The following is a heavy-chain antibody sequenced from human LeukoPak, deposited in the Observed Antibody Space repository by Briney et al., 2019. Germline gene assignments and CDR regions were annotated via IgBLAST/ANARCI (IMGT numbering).Heavy chain of an antibody. Sequence: SETLSLTCAASGGSLSSYYWSWVRQPPGKGLEWIGYIYSSGGTTYNPPLKSRVTISGETSKNQFSLKLSSVPPADTAVYYCVRDNDNWFDPWGQGTLVTVSS. CDR1: GGSLSSYY. CDR2: IYSSGGT. V-gene: IGHV4-59*01. J-gene: IGHJ5*02. CDR3: VRDNDNWFDP. D-gene: IGHD3-9*01.